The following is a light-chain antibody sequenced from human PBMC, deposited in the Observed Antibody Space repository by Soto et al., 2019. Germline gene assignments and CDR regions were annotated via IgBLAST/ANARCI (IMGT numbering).Light chain of an antibody. J-gene: IGLJ1*01. V-gene: IGLV1-40*01. Sequence: QSVLTQPPSVSGAPGQRVIICCTGSSSNIGAGRDVHWYRQFPGEAPKFLISDSNHRPSGVPDRFSVSKSGASASLAITGLRPEDEGDYFCQSYGTSLSGLYVFGTGTKLTVL. CDR3: QSYGTSLSGLYV. CDR2: DSN. CDR1: SSNIGAGRD.